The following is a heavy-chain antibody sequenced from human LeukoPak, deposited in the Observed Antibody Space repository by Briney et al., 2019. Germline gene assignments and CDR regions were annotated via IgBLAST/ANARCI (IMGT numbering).Heavy chain of an antibody. V-gene: IGHV3-48*01. D-gene: IGHD2-2*01. J-gene: IGHJ6*02. CDR3: ARDCSSTSCSDNYYYYYGMDV. CDR2: ISSSSSTI. Sequence: PGGSLRLSCAASGFTFSSYSMNWVRQAPGKGLEWVSYISSSSSTIYYADSVKGRFTISRDNAKNSLYLQMNSLRSEDTAVYYCARDCSSTSCSDNYYYYYGMDVWGQGTAVTVSS. CDR1: GFTFSSYS.